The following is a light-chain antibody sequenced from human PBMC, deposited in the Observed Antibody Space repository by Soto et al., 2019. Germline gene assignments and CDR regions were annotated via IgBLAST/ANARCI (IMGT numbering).Light chain of an antibody. V-gene: IGLV1-36*01. CDR3: AAWDDSLNGVV. J-gene: IGLJ2*01. Sequence: QSVLTQPPSVSEAPRQRVTLSCSGSSSNIGNNAVNWYQQLPGKAPRVLIYYNDLLSSGVSDRFSGSKSGTSASLAISALQSEDEADYYCAAWDDSLNGVVFGGGTKLTVL. CDR1: SSNIGNNA. CDR2: YND.